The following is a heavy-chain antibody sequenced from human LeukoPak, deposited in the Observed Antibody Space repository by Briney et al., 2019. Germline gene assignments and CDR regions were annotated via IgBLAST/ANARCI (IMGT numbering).Heavy chain of an antibody. CDR3: ARGFGSSWYVWFDP. D-gene: IGHD6-13*01. V-gene: IGHV4-34*01. CDR2: INHSGST. Sequence: SETLSLTCAVYGGSFSGYYWSWIRQPPGKGLEWIGEINHSGSTNYNPSLKSRVTISVDTSKNQFSPKLSSVTAADTAVYYCARGFGSSWYVWFDPWGQGTLVTVSS. CDR1: GGSFSGYY. J-gene: IGHJ5*02.